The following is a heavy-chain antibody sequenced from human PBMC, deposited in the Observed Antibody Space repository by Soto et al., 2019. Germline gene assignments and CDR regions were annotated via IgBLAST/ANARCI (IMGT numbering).Heavy chain of an antibody. CDR3: AKDYENIVVVTHLWASLQN. CDR2: ISYDGSNK. CDR1: GFTFISYG. V-gene: IGHV3-30*18. Sequence: GGSXRLSCAASGFTFISYGMRLVRQAPGKGLEWVAVISYDGSNKYYADSVKGRFTISRDNSKNTLYLQMNSLRAEDTAVYYCAKDYENIVVVTHLWASLQNWGQGTLVTVSS. J-gene: IGHJ1*01. D-gene: IGHD2-21*02.